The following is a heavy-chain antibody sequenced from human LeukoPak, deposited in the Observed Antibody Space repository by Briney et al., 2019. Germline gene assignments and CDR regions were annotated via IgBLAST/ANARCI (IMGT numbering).Heavy chain of an antibody. J-gene: IGHJ4*02. CDR1: GYTFTAYY. Sequence: GASVKVSCKASGYTFTAYYIHWVRQAPGQGLEWMGWINPNSGGTNYAQKFQGRVTMTRDTSISTAYMELSRLRSDDTAVYYCARGFLTTGTVVIDFDYWGQGTLVTVSS. CDR3: ARGFLTTGTVVIDFDY. CDR2: INPNSGGT. V-gene: IGHV1-2*02. D-gene: IGHD4-23*01.